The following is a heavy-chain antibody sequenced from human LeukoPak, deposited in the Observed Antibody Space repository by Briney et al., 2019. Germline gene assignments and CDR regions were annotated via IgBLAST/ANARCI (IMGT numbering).Heavy chain of an antibody. Sequence: ASVKVSCKSSGYTFTDYYMHWVRQAPGQGPEWMGWVNPNSGATNYAVKFQGRVTMTGDTSISTAYMEVSRLRSDDTAVYYCARLETAAAGSYYYGMDVWGQGTTVTVSS. J-gene: IGHJ6*02. CDR3: ARLETAAAGSYYYGMDV. V-gene: IGHV1-2*02. CDR1: GYTFTDYY. CDR2: VNPNSGAT. D-gene: IGHD6-13*01.